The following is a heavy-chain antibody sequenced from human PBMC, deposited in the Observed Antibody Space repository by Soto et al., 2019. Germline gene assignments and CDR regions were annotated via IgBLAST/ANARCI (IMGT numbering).Heavy chain of an antibody. CDR2: MNPNSGNT. CDR1: GYTFTSYD. CDR3: ARRAYYYDSSGYRSNAFDI. V-gene: IGHV1-8*01. D-gene: IGHD3-22*01. Sequence: QVQLLQSGAEGKKPGASVKVSCKASGYTFTSYDINWVRQATGQGLEWMGWMNPNSGNTGYAQKFQGRVTMTRNTSISTAYMELSSLRSEDTAVYYCARRAYYYDSSGYRSNAFDIGGQGTMVTVSS. J-gene: IGHJ3*02.